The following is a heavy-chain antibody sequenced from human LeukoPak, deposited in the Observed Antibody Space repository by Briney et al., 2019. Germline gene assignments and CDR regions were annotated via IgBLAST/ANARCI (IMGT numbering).Heavy chain of an antibody. CDR3: ARVHVLLWFGEVYYFDY. D-gene: IGHD3-10*01. CDR2: ISAYNGNT. Sequence: GASVKVSCKASGYTFTSYGISWVRQAPGQGLEWMGWISAYNGNTNYAQKLQGRVTMTTDTSTSTAYMELRSLRSDDAAVYYCARVHVLLWFGEVYYFDYWGQGTLVTVSS. J-gene: IGHJ4*02. V-gene: IGHV1-18*01. CDR1: GYTFTSYG.